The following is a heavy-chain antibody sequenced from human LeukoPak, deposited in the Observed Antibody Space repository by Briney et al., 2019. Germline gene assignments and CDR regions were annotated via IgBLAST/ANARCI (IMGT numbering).Heavy chain of an antibody. CDR2: ISGSGIST. Sequence: GGSLRLSCAASGFTFSSYAMTWVRQVPGKGLGWVSGISGSGISTYYADSVKGRFTISRDNSKNTLYLQMNSLRAEDTAVYYCAKGRYDFWSGYPNNWFDPWGQGTLVTVSS. J-gene: IGHJ5*02. V-gene: IGHV3-23*01. D-gene: IGHD3-3*01. CDR1: GFTFSSYA. CDR3: AKGRYDFWSGYPNNWFDP.